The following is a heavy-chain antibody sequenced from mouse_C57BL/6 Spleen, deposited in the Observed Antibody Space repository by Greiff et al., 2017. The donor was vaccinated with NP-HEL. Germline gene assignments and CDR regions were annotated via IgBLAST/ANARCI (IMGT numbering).Heavy chain of an antibody. CDR3: AREGEFEAMDY. J-gene: IGHJ4*01. V-gene: IGHV1-64*01. CDR1: GYTFTSYW. CDR2: IHPNSGST. Sequence: QVQLQQPGAELVKPGASVKLSCKASGYTFTSYWMHWVKQRPGQGLEWIGMIHPNSGSTNYNEKFKSKATLTVDKSSSTAYMQLSSLTSEDSAVYYCAREGEFEAMDYWGQGTSVTVSS.